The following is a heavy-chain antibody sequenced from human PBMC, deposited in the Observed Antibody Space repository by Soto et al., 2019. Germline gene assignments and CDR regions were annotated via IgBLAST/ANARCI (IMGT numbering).Heavy chain of an antibody. J-gene: IGHJ4*02. CDR1: GFTFSSYA. Sequence: DVQLLESGGGLVQPEGSLRLSRAASGFTFSSYAMGWVRQGPGKGLEWVAVVSIGGSTHYADSVRGRFTISRDNSKNTLSLQMNSLTAEDTAVYCCAKRRGAGGHFDYWGQGALVTVSS. V-gene: IGHV3-23*01. CDR3: AKRRGAGGHFDY. CDR2: VSIGGST. D-gene: IGHD2-15*01.